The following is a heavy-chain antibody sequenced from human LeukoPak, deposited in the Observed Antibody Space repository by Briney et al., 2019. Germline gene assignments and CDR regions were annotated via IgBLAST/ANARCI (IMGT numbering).Heavy chain of an antibody. D-gene: IGHD3-10*01. CDR3: ARDERAYYSDSGSSSPRDYYYYYMDV. V-gene: IGHV3-11*01. CDR2: ISSNGRGT. Sequence: GGSLRLSCAASGFSFSDYYMTWIRQTPGKGLEWVSDISSNGRGTFYAESVRGRFTVSRDNAKKSLYLQMDSLRVEDTAVYYCARDERAYYSDSGSSSPRDYYYYYMDVWGKGITVTVSS. J-gene: IGHJ6*03. CDR1: GFSFSDYY.